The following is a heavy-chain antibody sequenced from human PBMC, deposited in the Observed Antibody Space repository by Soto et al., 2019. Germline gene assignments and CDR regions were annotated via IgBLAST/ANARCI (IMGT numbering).Heavy chain of an antibody. D-gene: IGHD3-3*01. J-gene: IGHJ6*02. Sequence: EVQLLESGGGWGQPGGSLRLSCAASGFTLDTFVMSWVRQIPGKGLEWVSTVTGSGGRAYYADPVKGRFTISRDNSKNTLYLQMTSLGVEDTAIYYCAVHLGQNYYTMDVWGLGTTVTVAS. CDR1: GFTLDTFV. V-gene: IGHV3-23*01. CDR2: VTGSGGRA. CDR3: AVHLGQNYYTMDV.